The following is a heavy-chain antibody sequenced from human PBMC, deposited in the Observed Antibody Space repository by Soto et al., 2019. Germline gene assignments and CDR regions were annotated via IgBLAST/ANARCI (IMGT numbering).Heavy chain of an antibody. CDR1: GGSISSSSYY. CDR3: ARNIQRITILDNFDY. CDR2: IYYSGST. Sequence: SGTLSLTCTVSGGSISSSSYYWGWIRQPPGKGLEWIGSIYYSGSTYYNPSLKSRVTISVDTSKNQFSLKLSSVTAADTAVYYCARNIQRITILDNFDYWGQGTLVTVPS. V-gene: IGHV4-39*01. J-gene: IGHJ4*02. D-gene: IGHD3-9*01.